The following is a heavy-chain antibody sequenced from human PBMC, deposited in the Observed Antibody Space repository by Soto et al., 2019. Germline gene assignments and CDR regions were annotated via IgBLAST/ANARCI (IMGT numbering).Heavy chain of an antibody. V-gene: IGHV1-8*01. CDR1: GYTFTSYD. CDR2: MNPNSGNT. J-gene: IGHJ6*02. CDR3: ARERNMYGVDV. D-gene: IGHD1-1*01. Sequence: QVQLVQSGAEVKKPGASVKVSCKASGYTFTSYDINWVRQATGQGLEWMGWMNPNSGNTVYAQKFQDRVTMTRNPSISTAYMELSSLRSENTAVYYCARERNMYGVDVWGQGTTVTVSS.